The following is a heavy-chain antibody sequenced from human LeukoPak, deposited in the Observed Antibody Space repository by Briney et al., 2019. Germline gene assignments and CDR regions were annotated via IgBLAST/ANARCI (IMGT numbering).Heavy chain of an antibody. V-gene: IGHV4-59*01. CDR1: GGSISSYY. D-gene: IGHD2-2*01. CDR3: ARDPGSRLDDAFDI. CDR2: IYYSGST. J-gene: IGHJ3*02. Sequence: PSETLSLTCTVSGGSISSYYWSWIRQPPGKGLEWIGYIYYSGSTNYNPSLKSRVTISVDTSKNQFSLKLSSVTAADTAVYYCARDPGSRLDDAFDIWGQGTMVTVSS.